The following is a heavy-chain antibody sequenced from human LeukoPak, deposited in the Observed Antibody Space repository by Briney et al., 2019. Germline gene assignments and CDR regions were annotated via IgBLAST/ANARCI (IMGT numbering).Heavy chain of an antibody. D-gene: IGHD6-13*01. CDR1: GGSISSSSYY. CDR2: IYYSGST. V-gene: IGHV4-39*07. CDR3: ARDSGIAAVGTSPTSYYYYYMDV. J-gene: IGHJ6*03. Sequence: SETLSLTCTVSGGSISSSSYYWGWIRQPPGKGLEWIGSIYYSGSTYYNPSLKSRVTISVDTSKNQFSLKLSSVTAADTAVYYCARDSGIAAVGTSPTSYYYYYMDVWGKGPTVTVSS.